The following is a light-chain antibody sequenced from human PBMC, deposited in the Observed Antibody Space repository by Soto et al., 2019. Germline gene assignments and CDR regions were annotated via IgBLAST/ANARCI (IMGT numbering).Light chain of an antibody. Sequence: DIPMTQSPSSLSASVGDRVIITCRATQSISSYLNWYQQKQGKAPKLLIYAASSLQSGVPSRFSGSGSGTDFTLTIISLQPEDFATYYCQQSYNTPWTFGQGTKVEIK. V-gene: IGKV1-39*01. CDR1: QSISSY. CDR3: QQSYNTPWT. J-gene: IGKJ1*01. CDR2: AAS.